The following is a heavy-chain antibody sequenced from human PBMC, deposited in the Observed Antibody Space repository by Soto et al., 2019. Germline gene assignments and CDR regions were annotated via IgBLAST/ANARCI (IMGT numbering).Heavy chain of an antibody. D-gene: IGHD3-22*01. CDR3: ARVVYFDRSAYGL. V-gene: IGHV3-30*03. CDR1: GFTFSSFG. CDR2: ISYDGSYK. Sequence: GGSLRLSCAASGFTFSSFGIHWVRQAPGKGLEWVAVISYDGSYKYYADSVQGRFTISRDNAKNSVYLQMNSLRAEDTAVYYCARVVYFDRSAYGLWGQGTMVTVSS. J-gene: IGHJ3*01.